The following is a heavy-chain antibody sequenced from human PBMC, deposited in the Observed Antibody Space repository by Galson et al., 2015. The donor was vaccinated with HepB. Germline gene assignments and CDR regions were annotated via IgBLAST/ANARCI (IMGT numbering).Heavy chain of an antibody. J-gene: IGHJ3*02. CDR2: IIPILGIA. CDR3: ARAVTHGDSSGYEVDAFDI. V-gene: IGHV1-69*04. Sequence: SVKVSCKASGGTFSSYAISWVRQAPGQGLEWMGRIIPILGIANYAQKFQGRVTITADKSTSTAYMELSSLRSEDTAVYYCARAVTHGDSSGYEVDAFDIWGQGTMVTVSS. D-gene: IGHD3-22*01. CDR1: GGTFSSYA.